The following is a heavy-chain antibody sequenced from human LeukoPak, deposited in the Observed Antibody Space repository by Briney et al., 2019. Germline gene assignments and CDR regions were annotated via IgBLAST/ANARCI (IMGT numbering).Heavy chain of an antibody. CDR2: IYYSGST. D-gene: IGHD1-26*01. CDR3: ARSYSGSYGESFDY. V-gene: IGHV4-39*07. J-gene: IGHJ4*02. Sequence: SETLSLTCTVSGGSISGSSYYWGWIRQPPGKGLEWIGSIYYSGSTYYNPSLKSRVTISVDTSKNQFSLKLSSVTAADTAVYYCARSYSGSYGESFDYWGQGTLVTVSS. CDR1: GGSISGSSYY.